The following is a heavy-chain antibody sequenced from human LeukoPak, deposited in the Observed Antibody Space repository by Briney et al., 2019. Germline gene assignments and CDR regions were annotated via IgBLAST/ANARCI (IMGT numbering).Heavy chain of an antibody. CDR2: ISSSSSYI. V-gene: IGHV3-21*01. CDR1: GFTFSSYS. D-gene: IGHD3/OR15-3a*01. CDR3: ARPTWTNYMDV. Sequence: GGSLRLSCAASGFTFSSYSMNWVRQAPGKGLEWVSSISSSSSYIYYADSVKGRFTISRDNAKNSVSLRMNSLGAEDTAVYFCARPTWTNYMDVWGKGTAVTISS. J-gene: IGHJ6*03.